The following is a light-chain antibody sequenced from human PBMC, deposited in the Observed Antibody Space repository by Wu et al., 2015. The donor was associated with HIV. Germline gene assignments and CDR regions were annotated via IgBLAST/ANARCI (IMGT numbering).Light chain of an antibody. Sequence: EIVLTQSPGILSLSPGERATLSCRAGQSVTSNSLAWYQQKPGQTPTLLIYGVYKRATGIPDRFSGSGSGTDFTLTISRLEPEDFAVYYCQHYVTPPPTWTFGRGT. J-gene: IGKJ1*01. CDR2: GVY. V-gene: IGKV3-20*01. CDR1: QSVTSNS. CDR3: QHYVTPPPTWT.